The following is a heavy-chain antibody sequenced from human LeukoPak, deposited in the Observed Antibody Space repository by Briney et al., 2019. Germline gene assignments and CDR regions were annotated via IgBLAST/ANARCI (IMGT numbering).Heavy chain of an antibody. CDR2: SSDTT. CDR3: ARSRGPGNHYFDY. J-gene: IGHJ4*02. CDR1: GFTFSSYA. D-gene: IGHD4-23*01. V-gene: IGHV3-23*01. Sequence: GGSLRLSCAASGFTFSSYAMSWVRQTPRKGLEWVSTSSDTTYYTDSVKGRFTISRDTSKNTLYLQMNSLGAADTAVHYCARSRGPGNHYFDYWGQGALVTVSS.